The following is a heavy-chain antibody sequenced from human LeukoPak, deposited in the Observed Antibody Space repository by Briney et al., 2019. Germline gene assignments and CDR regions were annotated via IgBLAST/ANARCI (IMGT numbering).Heavy chain of an antibody. CDR2: ISSSGSTI. Sequence: PGGSLRLSCAASGFTFSSYEMNWVRQAPGKGLEGVSYISSSGSTIYYADSVKGRFTISRDNAKNSLYLQMNSLRAEDTAVYYCARALQYYDILTGYYPWGQGTLVTVSS. CDR1: GFTFSSYE. CDR3: ARALQYYDILTGYYP. J-gene: IGHJ5*02. V-gene: IGHV3-48*03. D-gene: IGHD3-9*01.